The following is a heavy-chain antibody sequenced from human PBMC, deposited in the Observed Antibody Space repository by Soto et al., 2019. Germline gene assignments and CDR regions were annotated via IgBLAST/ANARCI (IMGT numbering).Heavy chain of an antibody. J-gene: IGHJ6*02. CDR2: ISSSGCTI. CDR3: ARGAAMADRVDV. CDR1: GFTFSDYY. Sequence: QVQLVESGGGLVKPVGSLRLSCAASGFTFSDYYMSWIRQAPGKGREWASYISSSGCTIFYADSVKGRFTISRDNAKNSLQLQMNGLRAEDTAVYYCARGAAMADRVDVWGQGTTVTVSS. D-gene: IGHD5-18*01. V-gene: IGHV3-11*01.